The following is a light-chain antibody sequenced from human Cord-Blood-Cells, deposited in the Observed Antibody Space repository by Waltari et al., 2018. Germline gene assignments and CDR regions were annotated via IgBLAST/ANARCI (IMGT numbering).Light chain of an antibody. Sequence: IQLTQSPSSLSASVRARATITCRASQGISSCLAWYQQKPGKTPKLLIYAASTLQSGVPSRVSGSGSGTDCTITISSLQPEDFATFYCQQLNSYPIPFGQGTRLEIK. V-gene: IGKV1-9*01. CDR2: AAS. CDR1: QGISSC. CDR3: QQLNSYPIP. J-gene: IGKJ5*01.